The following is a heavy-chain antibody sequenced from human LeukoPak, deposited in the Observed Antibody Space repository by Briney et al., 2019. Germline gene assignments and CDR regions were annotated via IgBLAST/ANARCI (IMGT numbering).Heavy chain of an antibody. D-gene: IGHD3-10*01. Sequence: GGSLRLSCAASGFTFSSYAMSWVRQAPGKGLEWVSAISGSGGSTYYADSVKGRFTISRDNSKNTLYLQMNSLRAEDTAVYYCASLSGRVTMVRGSTRYWGQGTLVTVSS. CDR2: ISGSGGST. J-gene: IGHJ4*02. CDR3: ASLSGRVTMVRGSTRY. V-gene: IGHV3-23*01. CDR1: GFTFSSYA.